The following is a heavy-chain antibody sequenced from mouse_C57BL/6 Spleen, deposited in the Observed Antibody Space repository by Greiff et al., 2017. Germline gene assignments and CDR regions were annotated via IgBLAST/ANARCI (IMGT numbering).Heavy chain of an antibody. D-gene: IGHD2-14*01. V-gene: IGHV1-69*01. CDR1: GYTFTSYW. Sequence: QVQLQQPGADLVLPGASVKLSCKASGYTFTSYWMHWVKQRPGQGLEWIGEIDPSASYTNYNQKIKGKSTLTVDKPSRTAYMQLSSLTSEDSAVYYCAREGVLDYWGQGTTPTVSS. J-gene: IGHJ2*01. CDR3: AREGVLDY. CDR2: IDPSASYT.